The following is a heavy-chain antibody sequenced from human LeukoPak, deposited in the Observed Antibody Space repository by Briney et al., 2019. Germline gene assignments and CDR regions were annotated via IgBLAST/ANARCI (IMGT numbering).Heavy chain of an antibody. CDR2: IIPIFGTA. CDR3: EDGIRDFDWLPIDY. J-gene: IGHJ4*02. D-gene: IGHD3-9*01. CDR1: GGTFSSYA. Sequence: SLKVSCKASGGTFSSYAISWVRQAPGQGLELMGEIIPIFGTANYAQKFHGRVTITADESTSTAYMELSSLRSEDTFFFQAEDGIRDFDWLPIDYWGQGTLVTVSS. V-gene: IGHV1-69*01.